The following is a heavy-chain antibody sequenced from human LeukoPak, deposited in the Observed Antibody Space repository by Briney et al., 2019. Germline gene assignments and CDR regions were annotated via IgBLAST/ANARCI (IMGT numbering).Heavy chain of an antibody. V-gene: IGHV3-7*03. Sequence: PGGSLRLSCAASGFTFSSYGMHWVRQAPGKGLEWVANIKQDGSEKYYVDSVKGRFTISRDNAKNSLYLQMNSLRAEDTAVYYCAKGGYSNGRYYYYYMDVWGEGTTVTVSS. J-gene: IGHJ6*03. CDR2: IKQDGSEK. D-gene: IGHD5-18*01. CDR1: GFTFSSYG. CDR3: AKGGYSNGRYYYYYMDV.